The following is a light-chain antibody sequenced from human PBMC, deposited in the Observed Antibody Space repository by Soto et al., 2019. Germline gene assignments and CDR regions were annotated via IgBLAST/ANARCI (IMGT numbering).Light chain of an antibody. V-gene: IGKV1-17*01. CDR3: LQHNNYPWT. CDR2: AAS. J-gene: IGKJ1*01. CDR1: QDITTE. Sequence: DIQMTQSPSSLSASVGDRVTITCRASQDITTELSWYQQKPGKAPKRLIYAASSLQSGVPSRFSGSGSGTDFTLAISRLQPEDFATYYCLQHNNYPWTFGQGTKVEIK.